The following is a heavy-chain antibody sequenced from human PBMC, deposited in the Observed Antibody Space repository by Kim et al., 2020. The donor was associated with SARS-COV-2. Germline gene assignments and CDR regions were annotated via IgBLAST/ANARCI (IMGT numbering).Heavy chain of an antibody. D-gene: IGHD2-2*01. J-gene: IGHJ6*03. CDR2: INHSGST. Sequence: SETLSLTCAVYGGSFSGYYWSWIRQPPGKGLEWIGEINHSGSTNYNPSLKSRVTISVDTSKNQFSLKLSSVTAADTAVYYCARYNIVVVPAAMCMDVWGKGTTVTLSS. V-gene: IGHV4-34*01. CDR3: ARYNIVVVPAAMCMDV. CDR1: GGSFSGYY.